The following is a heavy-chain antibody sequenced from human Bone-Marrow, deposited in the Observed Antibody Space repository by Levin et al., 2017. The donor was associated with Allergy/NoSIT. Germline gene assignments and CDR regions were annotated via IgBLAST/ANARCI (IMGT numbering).Heavy chain of an antibody. V-gene: IGHV2-5*02. CDR1: GFSLATSGVG. J-gene: IGHJ4*02. Sequence: SGPTLVKPTQTLTLTCNFSGFSLATSGVGVAWIRQPPGEALEWLALIYWDDDKAYSASLKSRLTITKDTSKNQVVLTMTNMDPVDTGTYYCAHGSAKEDSFDYWGQGTLVTVSS. CDR2: IYWDDDK. D-gene: IGHD2-15*01. CDR3: AHGSAKEDSFDY.